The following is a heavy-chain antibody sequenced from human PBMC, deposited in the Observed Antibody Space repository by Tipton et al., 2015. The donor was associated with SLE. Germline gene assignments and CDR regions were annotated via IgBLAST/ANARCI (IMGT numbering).Heavy chain of an antibody. CDR1: GGSFSGYY. Sequence: TLSLTCAVYGGSFSGYYWSWIRQPPGKGLEWIGEINHSGSTNYNPSLKSRVTISVDTSKNQFSLKLSSVTAADTAVYYCARDLMVRGVDYWGQGTLVTVSS. D-gene: IGHD3-10*01. V-gene: IGHV4-34*01. CDR3: ARDLMVRGVDY. CDR2: INHSGST. J-gene: IGHJ4*02.